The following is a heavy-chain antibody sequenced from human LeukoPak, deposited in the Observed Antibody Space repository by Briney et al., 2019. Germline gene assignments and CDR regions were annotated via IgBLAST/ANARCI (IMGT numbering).Heavy chain of an antibody. CDR3: ARVLRYFDWFPSGDAFDI. J-gene: IGHJ3*02. CDR1: GFTFSSYE. Sequence: GGSLRLSCAASGFTFSSYEMNWDRQAPGKGLEWVSYISSSGSTIYYADSVKGRFTISRDNAKNSPYLQMNSLRAEDTAVYYCARVLRYFDWFPSGDAFDIWGQGTTVTVSS. V-gene: IGHV3-48*03. D-gene: IGHD3-9*01. CDR2: ISSSGSTI.